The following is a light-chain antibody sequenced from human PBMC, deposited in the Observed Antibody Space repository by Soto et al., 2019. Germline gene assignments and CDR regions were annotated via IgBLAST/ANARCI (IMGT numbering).Light chain of an antibody. Sequence: DIQMTQSPSILCASLGSRVTITFLASQSIRSWLAWYQQKPGKAPKLLIYDAYSLESGVPSRFSGRRSGTEFTLTIAGLQPEDFATYYCQQYESYSPPTFGGGTKVDI. CDR3: QQYESYSPPT. CDR2: DAY. CDR1: QSIRSW. V-gene: IGKV1-5*01. J-gene: IGKJ4*01.